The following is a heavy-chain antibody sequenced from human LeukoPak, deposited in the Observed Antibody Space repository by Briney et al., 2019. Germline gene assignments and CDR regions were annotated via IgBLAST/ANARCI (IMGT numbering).Heavy chain of an antibody. V-gene: IGHV7-4-1*02. CDR1: GYTFTTYA. D-gene: IGHD4-17*01. Sequence: ASVKVSCKASGYTFTTYAMNWVRQAPGEGLEYMGWINTNTGNPTYAQGFTGRFVFSLDTSVSTAYLQISSLKAEDTAVYYCTRDLDDDGDPVGANDAFDIWGQGTMVTVSS. CDR2: INTNTGNP. J-gene: IGHJ3*02. CDR3: TRDLDDDGDPVGANDAFDI.